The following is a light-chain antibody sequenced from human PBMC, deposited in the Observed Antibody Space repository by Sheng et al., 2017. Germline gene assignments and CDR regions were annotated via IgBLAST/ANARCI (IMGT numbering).Light chain of an antibody. CDR2: AAS. Sequence: DIQMTQSPSSVSASVGDRVVITCRANQGIQSWLAWYQHKPGKAPKLLIYAASLLQPGVPPRFSGSGSGTEFTLTINSLEREDFGVYYCLQRSNWPPPLTFGGGTKVQIK. V-gene: IGKV1-12*01. CDR3: LQRSNWPPPLT. J-gene: IGKJ4*01. CDR1: QGIQSW.